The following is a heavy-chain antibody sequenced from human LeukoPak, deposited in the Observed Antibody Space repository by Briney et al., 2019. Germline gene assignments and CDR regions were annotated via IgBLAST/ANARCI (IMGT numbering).Heavy chain of an antibody. V-gene: IGHV3-11*04. Sequence: PGGSLILSCAASGFTFSDYYMSWIRQAPGKGLESVSYISSSGSTIYYAASVKGRFTISRDTTKHLLYLQMNSLTAEATALYYCARDQPIGYSSGDPFDDWSQGTLVTISS. D-gene: IGHD5-18*01. J-gene: IGHJ4*02. CDR2: ISSSGSTI. CDR1: GFTFSDYY. CDR3: ARDQPIGYSSGDPFDD.